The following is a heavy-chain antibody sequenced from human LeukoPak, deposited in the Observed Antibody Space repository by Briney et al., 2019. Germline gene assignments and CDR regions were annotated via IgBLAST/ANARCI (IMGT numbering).Heavy chain of an antibody. J-gene: IGHJ4*02. D-gene: IGHD4-17*01. CDR1: GFSFSSYA. Sequence: GRSLRLSCAASGFSFSSYAMHWVRQAPGKGLEWVAVIWYDGSNQYYADSVRGRFTISRDNSKNTLHLQMNSLRAEDTAAYYCVKSGPDFGDLPSEYYFDFWGQGTLVTVSS. V-gene: IGHV3-33*06. CDR3: VKSGPDFGDLPSEYYFDF. CDR2: IWYDGSNQ.